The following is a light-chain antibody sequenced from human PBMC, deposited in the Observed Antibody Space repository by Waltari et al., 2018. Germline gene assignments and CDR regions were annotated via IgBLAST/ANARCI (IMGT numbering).Light chain of an antibody. CDR1: QSLLDSDDGNTY. CDR3: MQRIEFPWT. V-gene: IGKV2-40*01. Sequence: DIVMTQTPLSLPVTPGEPASISCRSSQSLLDSDDGNTYLDWYLQKPGQSPQLLISTLSERACGVRERFSGSGSGTDFTLKISRLEAEDVGVYYCMQRIEFPWTFGQGTKVEIK. CDR2: TLS. J-gene: IGKJ1*01.